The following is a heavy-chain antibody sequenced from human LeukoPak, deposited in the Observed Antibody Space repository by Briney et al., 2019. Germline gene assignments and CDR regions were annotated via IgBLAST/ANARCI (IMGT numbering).Heavy chain of an antibody. D-gene: IGHD4-11*01. V-gene: IGHV3-66*01. CDR1: GFDVITNY. J-gene: IGHJ4*02. Sequence: GGSLRLSCAASGFDVITNYMSWVRQAPGEGLEWVSVISRGADTYYADSVKGRFIIYRDSSTNTVYLQMDRLRAEDTAVYFCVKEAPGTTIYYWGQGTLVTVSS. CDR2: ISRGADT. CDR3: VKEAPGTTIYY.